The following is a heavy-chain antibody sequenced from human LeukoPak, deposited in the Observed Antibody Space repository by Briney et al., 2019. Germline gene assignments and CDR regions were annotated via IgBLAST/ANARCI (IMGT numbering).Heavy chain of an antibody. CDR2: IKQDGSEK. J-gene: IGHJ4*02. V-gene: IGHV3-7*01. CDR1: GFTFSSYW. D-gene: IGHD3-10*01. Sequence: GGSLRLSCAASGFTFSSYWMSWVRQAPGKGLEWVANIKQDGSEKYYVDSVKGRFTISRDNAKNSLYLQMNSLRAEDTAVYYCVRDEFRRGYYGSGSYYVLDYWGQATLVNVSS. CDR3: VRDEFRRGYYGSGSYYVLDY.